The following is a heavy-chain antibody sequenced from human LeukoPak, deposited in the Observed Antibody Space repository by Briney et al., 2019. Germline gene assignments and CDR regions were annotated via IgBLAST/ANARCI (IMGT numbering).Heavy chain of an antibody. V-gene: IGHV3-7*01. CDR3: GRWGIVATIDY. Sequence: GGSLRLSCEASGFSFSSAWMAWVCQAPGQGLEWVANISPEGTEKSYVGSVRGRFTISRDDAKKTVYLQTDSLRVEDTAFYYCGRWGIVATIDYWGQGILVTVSS. J-gene: IGHJ4*02. CDR1: GFSFSSAW. CDR2: ISPEGTEK. D-gene: IGHD2-15*01.